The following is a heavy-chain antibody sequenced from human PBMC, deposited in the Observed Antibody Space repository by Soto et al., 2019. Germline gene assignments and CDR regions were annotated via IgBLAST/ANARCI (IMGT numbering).Heavy chain of an antibody. Sequence: VASVKVSCKXSGGTFSSYAISWVRQAPGQGLEWMGGIIPIFGTANYAQKFQGRVTITADKSTSTAYMELSSLRSEDTAVYYCARSYSSSWPTMGYYYYGMDVWGQGTTVTVSS. V-gene: IGHV1-69*06. J-gene: IGHJ6*02. CDR3: ARSYSSSWPTMGYYYYGMDV. D-gene: IGHD6-13*01. CDR2: IIPIFGTA. CDR1: GGTFSSYA.